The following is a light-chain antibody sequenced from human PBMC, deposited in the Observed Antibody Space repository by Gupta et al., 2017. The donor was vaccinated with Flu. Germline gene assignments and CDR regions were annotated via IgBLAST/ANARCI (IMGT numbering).Light chain of an antibody. J-gene: IGLJ3*02. CDR1: NIGSKS. CDR2: DDS. CDR3: QVWNSSSHHPV. Sequence: SYVLTQPPSAPVAPGQTARITCGGNNIGSKSLHWYQQKPGQAPVVVVYDDSDRPSGIPERFSGSNSGNTATLTITRVEAGDEADYYCQVWNSSSHHPVFGGGTKVTVL. V-gene: IGLV3-21*02.